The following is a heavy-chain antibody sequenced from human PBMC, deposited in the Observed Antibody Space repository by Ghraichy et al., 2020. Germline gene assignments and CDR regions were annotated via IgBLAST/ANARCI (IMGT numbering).Heavy chain of an antibody. CDR2: ISSSSSYI. D-gene: IGHD3-10*01. CDR3: ARAYYYGSGSYYALDY. Sequence: GGSLRLSCAASGFTFSSYSMNWVRQAPGKGLEWVSSISSSSSYIYYADSVKGRFTISRDNAKNSLYLQMNSLRAEDTAVYYCARAYYYGSGSYYALDYWGQGTLVTVSS. CDR1: GFTFSSYS. V-gene: IGHV3-21*01. J-gene: IGHJ4*02.